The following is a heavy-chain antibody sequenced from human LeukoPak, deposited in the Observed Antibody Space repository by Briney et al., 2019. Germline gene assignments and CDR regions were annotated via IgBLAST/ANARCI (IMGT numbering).Heavy chain of an antibody. CDR1: GYIFSSYW. CDR3: ARDTSSIVGPRFDY. V-gene: IGHV3-7*01. J-gene: IGHJ4*02. Sequence: GGSLRLSCAASGYIFSSYWMSWVRQAPGKGLEWVAIIKQDGSEAYYVDSVKGRFTVSRDNAKNSLYLQMNSLRAEDTAVYYCARDTSSIVGPRFDYWGQGTMLTVSS. CDR2: IKQDGSEA. D-gene: IGHD1-26*01.